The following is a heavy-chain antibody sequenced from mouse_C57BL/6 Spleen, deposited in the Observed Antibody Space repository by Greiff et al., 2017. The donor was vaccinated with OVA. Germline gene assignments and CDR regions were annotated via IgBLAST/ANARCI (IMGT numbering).Heavy chain of an antibody. Sequence: QVQLQQSGAELVKPGASVKLSCKASGYTFTSYWMQWVKQRPGQGLEWIGEIDPSDSYTNYNQKFKGKATLTVDTSSSTAYMQLSSLTSEDSAVYYCARMITTVVAEDYWGQGTALTVSS. J-gene: IGHJ2*01. CDR2: IDPSDSYT. D-gene: IGHD1-1*01. V-gene: IGHV1-50*01. CDR3: ARMITTVVAEDY. CDR1: GYTFTSYW.